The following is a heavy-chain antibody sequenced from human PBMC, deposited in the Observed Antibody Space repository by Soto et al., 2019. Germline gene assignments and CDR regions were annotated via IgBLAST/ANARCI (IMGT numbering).Heavy chain of an antibody. Sequence: SETLSLTCTVSGGSISGYYWSWIRQPPGGGLEWIGYIYYSGTSNYNPSLKSRVTISEDTSKNQFSLKLSSVTAADTAVYYCARSDYYYYGMDVWGQGTTVTVSS. CDR2: IYYSGTS. V-gene: IGHV4-59*01. CDR3: ARSDYYYYGMDV. CDR1: GGSISGYY. J-gene: IGHJ6*02.